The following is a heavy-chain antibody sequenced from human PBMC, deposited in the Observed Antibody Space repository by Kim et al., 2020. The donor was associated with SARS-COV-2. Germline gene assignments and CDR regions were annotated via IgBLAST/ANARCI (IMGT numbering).Heavy chain of an antibody. CDR2: IYYSGST. D-gene: IGHD3-10*01. V-gene: IGHV4-31*03. Sequence: SETLSLTCTVSGGSISSGGYYWSWIRQHPGKGLEWIGYIYYSGSTYYNPSLKSRVTISVDTSKNQFSLKLSSVTAADTAVYYCARAPYLRTYYYGSGGAFDIWGQGTMVTVSS. J-gene: IGHJ3*02. CDR1: GGSISSGGYY. CDR3: ARAPYLRTYYYGSGGAFDI.